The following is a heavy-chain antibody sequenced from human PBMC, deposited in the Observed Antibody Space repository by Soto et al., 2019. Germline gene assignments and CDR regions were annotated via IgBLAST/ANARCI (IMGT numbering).Heavy chain of an antibody. CDR1: GYTFTGYH. Sequence: GASVKVSCKASGYTFTGYHMRWVRQAPGQRIERMGWINPNSGGTNYAQKFQGWVTMTRDTSISTAYMELSRLRSDDTAVYYCARGLMYYYDSSGYSWFDPWGQGTLVTVSS. V-gene: IGHV1-2*04. J-gene: IGHJ5*02. D-gene: IGHD3-22*01. CDR3: ARGLMYYYDSSGYSWFDP. CDR2: INPNSGGT.